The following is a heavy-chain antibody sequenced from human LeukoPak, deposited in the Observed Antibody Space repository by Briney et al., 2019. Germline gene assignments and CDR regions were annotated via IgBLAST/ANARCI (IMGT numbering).Heavy chain of an antibody. Sequence: GGSLRLSCAASGFTFSSYAMSRVRQAPGKGLEWVSAISGSGGSTHFADSVKGRFTISRDNSKNTLYLQMNSLRAEDTAVYYCAKNYYDSSGYYYVSGLISFDYWGQGTLVTVSS. CDR3: AKNYYDSSGYYYVSGLISFDY. D-gene: IGHD3-22*01. CDR1: GFTFSSYA. J-gene: IGHJ4*02. CDR2: ISGSGGST. V-gene: IGHV3-23*01.